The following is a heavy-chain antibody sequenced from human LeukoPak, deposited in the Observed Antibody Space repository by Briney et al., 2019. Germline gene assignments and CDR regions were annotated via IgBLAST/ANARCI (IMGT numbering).Heavy chain of an antibody. D-gene: IGHD1-26*01. CDR2: IYPSGST. V-gene: IGHV4-38-2*02. Sequence: SETLSLTCTVSGYSISSGYYWGWIRQPPGKGLEWIGSIYPSGSTYYNPSLKSRVTISVDTSKNQFSLKLSSVTAADTAVYYCARGVGATSYFDYWGQGTLVTVSS. CDR1: GYSISSGYY. J-gene: IGHJ4*02. CDR3: ARGVGATSYFDY.